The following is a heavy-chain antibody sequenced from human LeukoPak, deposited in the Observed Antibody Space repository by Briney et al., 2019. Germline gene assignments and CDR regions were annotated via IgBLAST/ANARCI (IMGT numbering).Heavy chain of an antibody. CDR2: IWFDGSKK. Sequence: TGGSLRLSCAASGFTFSSYGMNWVRQAPGKGLEWVAVIWFDGSKKDCVDSVKGRFTISRDNSKNTLYLQMNSLRAEDTAVYYCARVRFCSRTNCYGYLDHWGQGTQVTVSS. J-gene: IGHJ4*02. CDR3: ARVRFCSRTNCYGYLDH. V-gene: IGHV3-33*01. D-gene: IGHD2-2*01. CDR1: GFTFSSYG.